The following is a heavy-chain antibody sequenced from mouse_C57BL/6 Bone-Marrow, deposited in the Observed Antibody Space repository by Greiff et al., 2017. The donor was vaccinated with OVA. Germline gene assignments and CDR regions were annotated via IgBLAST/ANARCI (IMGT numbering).Heavy chain of an antibody. CDR2: IYPGGGST. CDR1: GYAFSSSW. V-gene: IGHV1-82*01. CDR3: AIRLCASLYAMDY. Sequence: QVQLQQSGPELVKPGASVKISCKASGYAFSSSWMNWVKQRPGQGLEWIGRIYPGGGSTNYNGKFKGKATLTADKPSSTAYMQLSSLTSEDSAVYYCAIRLCASLYAMDYWGQGTSVTVSS. D-gene: IGHD1-1*02. J-gene: IGHJ4*01.